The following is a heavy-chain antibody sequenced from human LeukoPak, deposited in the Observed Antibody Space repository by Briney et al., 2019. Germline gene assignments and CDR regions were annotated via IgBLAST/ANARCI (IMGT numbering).Heavy chain of an antibody. Sequence: SETLSLTCTVSGGSISSGSYYWSWIRQPAGKGLEWIGRIYTSGSINYNPSLKSRVTISVDTSKNQFSLKLSSVTAADTAVYYCARGTPRVVVAATYGMDVWGQGTTVTVSS. CDR2: IYTSGSI. CDR3: ARGTPRVVVAATYGMDV. D-gene: IGHD2-15*01. CDR1: GGSISSGSYY. V-gene: IGHV4-61*02. J-gene: IGHJ6*02.